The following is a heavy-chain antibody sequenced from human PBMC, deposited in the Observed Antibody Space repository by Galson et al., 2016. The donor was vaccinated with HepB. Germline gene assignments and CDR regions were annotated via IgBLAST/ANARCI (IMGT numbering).Heavy chain of an antibody. CDR3: ARVTAAGTAVDP. CDR2: IWFDGTNK. D-gene: IGHD6-13*01. J-gene: IGHJ5*02. CDR1: GFTFSTFG. V-gene: IGHV3-33*01. Sequence: SLRLSCAASGFTFSTFGMHWVRQAPGKGLEWVAVIWFDGTNKYSAESVKDRFTVSRDNARNTLYLQMNSLRVEDTGVYYCARVTAAGTAVDPWGQGTLVTVSS.